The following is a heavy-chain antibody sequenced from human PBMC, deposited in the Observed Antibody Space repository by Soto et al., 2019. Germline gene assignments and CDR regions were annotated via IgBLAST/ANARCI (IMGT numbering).Heavy chain of an antibody. CDR3: ARGRTVRYCSGGSCYQLIEFFYY. CDR1: GYTFTSYD. V-gene: IGHV1-8*01. D-gene: IGHD2-15*01. J-gene: IGHJ4*02. CDR2: MNPNSGNT. Sequence: QVQLVQSGAEVKKPGASVKVSCKASGYTFTSYDINWVRQATGQGLEWMGWMNPNSGNTGYAQKFQGRVTMTRNTSISTAYMELSSLRSEDTAVYYCARGRTVRYCSGGSCYQLIEFFYYWGQGTLVTVSS.